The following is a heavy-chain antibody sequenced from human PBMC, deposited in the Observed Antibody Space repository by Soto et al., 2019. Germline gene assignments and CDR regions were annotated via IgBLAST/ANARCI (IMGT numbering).Heavy chain of an antibody. CDR3: ARVGVHFGGASRGFDH. Sequence: QVQLQESGPGLVKPSGTLSLTCAVSSGSISSSNWWSWVRQPPGKGLEWIGEIYHSGSTNYNPSRKSRVTISVDKSKNQFSLKLSSVTAADTAVYYCARVGVHFGGASRGFDHWGQGTLVTVSS. D-gene: IGHD3-16*01. V-gene: IGHV4-4*02. CDR2: IYHSGST. J-gene: IGHJ4*02. CDR1: SGSISSSNW.